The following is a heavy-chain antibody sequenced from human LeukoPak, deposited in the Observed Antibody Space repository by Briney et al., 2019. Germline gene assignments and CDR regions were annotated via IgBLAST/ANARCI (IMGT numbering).Heavy chain of an antibody. CDR3: ARGGELLRPADY. Sequence: GGSLRLSCAASGFTFSSYAMSWVRQAPGRGLEWVSAISNSGGSTYYADSVRGRFTLSRDKAKNSLYLQMNNLRAEDTAVYYCARGGELLRPADYWGQGTLVTVSS. D-gene: IGHD1-26*01. CDR2: ISNSGGST. V-gene: IGHV3-23*01. CDR1: GFTFSSYA. J-gene: IGHJ4*02.